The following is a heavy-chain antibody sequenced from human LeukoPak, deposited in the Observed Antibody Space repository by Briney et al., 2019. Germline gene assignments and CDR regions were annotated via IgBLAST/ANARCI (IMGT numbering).Heavy chain of an antibody. CDR2: IYYSGST. CDR3: ARHSYGSGSYRH. V-gene: IGHV4-59*08. Sequence: SETLSLTCTVSGGSISSYYWSCIRQPPGKGLEWIGYIYYSGSTNYNPSLKSRVTISVDTSKNQFSLKLSSVTAADTAVYYCARHSYGSGSYRHWGQGTLVTVSS. J-gene: IGHJ1*01. CDR1: GGSISSYY. D-gene: IGHD3-10*01.